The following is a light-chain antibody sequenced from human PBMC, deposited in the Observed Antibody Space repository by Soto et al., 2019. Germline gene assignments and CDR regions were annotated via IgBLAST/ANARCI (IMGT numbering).Light chain of an antibody. Sequence: DIQMTQSPSTLSASIGDRVTITCRASQNIGNYLAWYQQKPGKAPNLLIYKASGIETGVPSRFSGSGSGTEFTLSISSLQPDDFATYYCQEYQSYWTFGQGTKVEIK. CDR1: QNIGNY. V-gene: IGKV1-5*03. J-gene: IGKJ1*01. CDR3: QEYQSYWT. CDR2: KAS.